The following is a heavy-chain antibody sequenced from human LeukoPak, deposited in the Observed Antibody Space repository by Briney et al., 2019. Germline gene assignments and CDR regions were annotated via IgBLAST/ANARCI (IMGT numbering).Heavy chain of an antibody. V-gene: IGHV3-21*01. D-gene: IGHD3-22*01. CDR2: ISSSSSYI. Sequence: GGSLRLSCAASGFTFSSYSMNWVRQAPGKGLEWVSSISSSSSYIYYADSVKGRFTTSRDNAKNSLYLQMNSLRAEDTAVYYCARESKSVYYDSSGYSPLDYWGQGTLVTVSS. CDR3: ARESKSVYYDSSGYSPLDY. J-gene: IGHJ4*02. CDR1: GFTFSSYS.